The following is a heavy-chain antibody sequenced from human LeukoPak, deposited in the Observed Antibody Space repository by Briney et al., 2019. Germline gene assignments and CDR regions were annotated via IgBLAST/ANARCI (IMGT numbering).Heavy chain of an antibody. Sequence: SETLSLTCAVYGGSFSGYYWSWIRQPPGKGLEWIGEINHSGSTNYNPSLKSRVTISVDTSKNQFSLMLSSVTAADTAVYYCARAGGIAAAVDFDYRGQGTLVTVSS. V-gene: IGHV4-34*01. CDR3: ARAGGIAAAVDFDY. J-gene: IGHJ4*02. CDR2: INHSGST. CDR1: GGSFSGYY. D-gene: IGHD6-13*01.